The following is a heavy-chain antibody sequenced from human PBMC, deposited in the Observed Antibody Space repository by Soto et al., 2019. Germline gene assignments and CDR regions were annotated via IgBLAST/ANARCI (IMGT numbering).Heavy chain of an antibody. D-gene: IGHD5-12*01. CDR1: GFTFSSYG. CDR2: IWDDGSNK. V-gene: IGHV3-33*01. Sequence: QVQLVESGGGVVQPGRSLRLSCAASGFTFSSYGMHWVRQAPGKGLEWVAVIWDDGSNKYYADSVKGRFTNSRDNSKNTLYLQMNSLRAEDTAVYYCAREGKDIVATIRPYYFDYWGQGTLVTVSS. CDR3: AREGKDIVATIRPYYFDY. J-gene: IGHJ4*02.